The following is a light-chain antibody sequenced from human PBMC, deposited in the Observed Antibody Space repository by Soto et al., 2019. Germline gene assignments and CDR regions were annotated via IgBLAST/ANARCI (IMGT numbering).Light chain of an antibody. J-gene: IGKJ1*01. CDR1: QNIGVW. Sequence: DIQLAQSPSTLSASVGDRVTIACRASQNIGVWLAWYQQKPGKVPNLLIYKTSTLKSGVPSRFSGSGSGTEFTLTISSLQPDDFATYYCQHYNSYSEAFGQGTKVDIK. CDR3: QHYNSYSEA. CDR2: KTS. V-gene: IGKV1-5*03.